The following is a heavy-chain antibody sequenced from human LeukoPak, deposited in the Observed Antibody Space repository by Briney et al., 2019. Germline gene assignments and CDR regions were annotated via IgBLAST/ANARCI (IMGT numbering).Heavy chain of an antibody. J-gene: IGHJ4*02. CDR2: ISGSGGST. CDR1: GLIFGNYA. Sequence: AGGSLRLSCAVSGLIFGNYAMSWVRQAPGKGLEWVSTISGSGGSTYYADSVKGRFTISRDNSKNTLSLQMNSLRAEDTAVYYCATQKWFGELLMNLDYWGQGTLVTVSS. V-gene: IGHV3-23*01. D-gene: IGHD3-10*01. CDR3: ATQKWFGELLMNLDY.